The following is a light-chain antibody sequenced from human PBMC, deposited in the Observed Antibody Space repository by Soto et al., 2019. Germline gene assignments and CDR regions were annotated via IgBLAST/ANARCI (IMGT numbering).Light chain of an antibody. V-gene: IGLV1-44*01. CDR3: AAWDDSLNGAV. CDR2: SNN. J-gene: IGLJ7*01. CDR1: SSNIGSNT. Sequence: QPVLTQPPSASGTPGQRVTISCSGSSSNIGSNTVNWYQQLPGTAPKLLIYSNNQRPSGVPDRFSGSKSGTSASLAISGLQSEGEADYYCAAWDDSLNGAVFGGGTQLTVL.